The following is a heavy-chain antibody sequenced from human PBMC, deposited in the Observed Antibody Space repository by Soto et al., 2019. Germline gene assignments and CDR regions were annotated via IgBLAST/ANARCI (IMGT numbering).Heavy chain of an antibody. Sequence: QVQLRESGPGLVKPSQTLSLTCTVSGGAIDNGGFYWSWIRQQPGKGLEWIGHICCSGSSHYNPPLRSRVTISMDTSKNDLSLKLSSVTAADTAVYYCARGGAEDNYFDPWGQGTLVTVSS. J-gene: IGHJ5*02. CDR3: ARGGAEDNYFDP. CDR2: ICCSGSS. CDR1: GGAIDNGGFY. V-gene: IGHV4-31*03.